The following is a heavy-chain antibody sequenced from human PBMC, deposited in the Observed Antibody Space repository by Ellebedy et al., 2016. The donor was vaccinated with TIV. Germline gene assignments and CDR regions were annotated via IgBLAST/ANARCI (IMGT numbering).Heavy chain of an antibody. J-gene: IGHJ4*02. CDR1: GGSISSGSYY. CDR2: IYTSGST. V-gene: IGHV4-61*02. D-gene: IGHD2-15*01. CDR3: ARDVPGYCSGGSCYFDY. Sequence: LRLSXTVSGGSISSGSYYWSWIRQPAGKGLEWIGRIYTSGSTNYNPSLKSRVTMSVDTSKNQFSLKLSSVTAADTAVYYCARDVPGYCSGGSCYFDYWGQGTLVTVSS.